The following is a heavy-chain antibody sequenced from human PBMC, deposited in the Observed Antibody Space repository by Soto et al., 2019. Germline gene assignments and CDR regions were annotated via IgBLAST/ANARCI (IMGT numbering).Heavy chain of an antibody. CDR2: ISSGGGYI. CDR3: AKYPPNPDFWSGYHSRFDY. J-gene: IGHJ4*02. D-gene: IGHD3-3*01. Sequence: PGGSLRLSCAASGFTFSTYTMNWVRQAPGKGLEWISSISSGGGYIYYAGSVKGRFTISRDNSENTLYLQMNRLRVEDTAVYYCAKYPPNPDFWSGYHSRFDYGGPGTLVTVS. V-gene: IGHV3-21*04. CDR1: GFTFSTYT.